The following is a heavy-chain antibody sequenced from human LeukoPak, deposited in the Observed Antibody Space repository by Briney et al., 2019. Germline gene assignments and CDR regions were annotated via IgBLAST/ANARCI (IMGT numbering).Heavy chain of an antibody. Sequence: GGSLILSCAASGFTFSSCSMTWVRQAPGKGLEWVSYISSSSSTIYYADSVKGRFTISRDNAKTSLYLQMNSLRAEDTAVYYCARLADYGNYGPREYLDFWGQGTLVTVSS. CDR2: ISSSSSTI. V-gene: IGHV3-48*04. CDR1: GFTFSSCS. CDR3: ARLADYGNYGPREYLDF. J-gene: IGHJ4*02. D-gene: IGHD4-11*01.